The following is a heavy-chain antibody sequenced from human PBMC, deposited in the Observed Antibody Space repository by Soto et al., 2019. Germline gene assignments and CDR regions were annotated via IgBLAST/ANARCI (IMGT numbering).Heavy chain of an antibody. CDR2: IWYDGSNK. J-gene: IGHJ4*02. V-gene: IGHV3-33*01. Sequence: GGSLRLSCAASGFTFSSYGMHWVRQAPGKGLEWVAVIWYDGSNKYYADSVKGRFTISRDNSKNTLYLQMNSLRAEDTAVYYCARDRDYYDSSGYLYYWGQGTLVTVSS. CDR3: ARDRDYYDSSGYLYY. D-gene: IGHD3-22*01. CDR1: GFTFSSYG.